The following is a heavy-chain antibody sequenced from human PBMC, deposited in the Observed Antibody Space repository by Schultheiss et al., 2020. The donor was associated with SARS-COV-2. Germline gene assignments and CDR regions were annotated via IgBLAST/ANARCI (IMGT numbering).Heavy chain of an antibody. Sequence: SETLSLTCTVSGGSISSGSYYWGWIRQPPGKGLEWIGSIYHSGSTYYNPSLKSRVTISVDTSKNQFSLKLSSVTAADTAVYYCARELLVTTDYYYGMDVWGQGTTVTVSS. J-gene: IGHJ6*02. CDR3: ARELLVTTDYYYGMDV. CDR2: IYHSGST. V-gene: IGHV4-39*07. CDR1: GGSISSGSYY. D-gene: IGHD4-11*01.